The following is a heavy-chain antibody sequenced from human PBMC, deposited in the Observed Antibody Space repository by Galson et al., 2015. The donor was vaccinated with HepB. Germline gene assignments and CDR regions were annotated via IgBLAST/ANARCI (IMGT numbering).Heavy chain of an antibody. CDR3: AREQGPNSGWHILYYYSHVMDV. CDR2: IKEDGSEK. Sequence: SLRLSCAASGFTFSSYWMSWVRQAPGKGLEWVANIKEDGSEKNYVHSVKGRFTISRDNAKNSLYLQMNSPRAEDTAVYYCAREQGPNSGWHILYYYSHVMDVWGQGTTVTVSS. V-gene: IGHV3-7*03. J-gene: IGHJ6*02. D-gene: IGHD6-19*01. CDR1: GFTFSSYW.